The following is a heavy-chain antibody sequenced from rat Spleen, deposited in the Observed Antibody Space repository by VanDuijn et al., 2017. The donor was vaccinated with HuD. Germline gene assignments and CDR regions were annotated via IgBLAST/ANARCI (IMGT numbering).Heavy chain of an antibody. CDR3: ARLGIAAIGNWFSS. CDR1: GFTFSKYG. CDR2: ISYDGGST. Sequence: EVQLVESGGDLVQPGRSMKVSCAASGFTFSKYGMAWVRQAPKKGLEWVAYISYDGGSTHYRDSVKGRFTISRDNAKSALFLQMDSLRSEDTATYYCARLGIAAIGNWFSSWGQGTLVTVSS. D-gene: IGHD1-2*01. V-gene: IGHV5-25*01. J-gene: IGHJ3*01.